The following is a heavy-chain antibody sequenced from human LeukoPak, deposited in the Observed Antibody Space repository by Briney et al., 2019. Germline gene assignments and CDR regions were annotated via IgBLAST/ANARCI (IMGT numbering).Heavy chain of an antibody. Sequence: ASVKVSCKASGYTFTSYYMHWVRQAPGQGLEWMGIINPSGGSTSYAQKFQGRVTMTEDTSTDTAYMELSSLRSEDTAVYYCATGVYGDYAWGQGTLVTVSS. D-gene: IGHD4-17*01. J-gene: IGHJ1*01. CDR3: ATGVYGDYA. CDR1: GYTFTSYY. V-gene: IGHV1-46*01. CDR2: INPSGGST.